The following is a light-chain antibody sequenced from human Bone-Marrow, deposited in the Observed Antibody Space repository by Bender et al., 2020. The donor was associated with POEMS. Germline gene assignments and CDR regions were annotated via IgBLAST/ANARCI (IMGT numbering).Light chain of an antibody. CDR3: AAWDDSLIGVV. CDR1: NSNIGSNS. Sequence: QSVLTQPPSASGTPGQRVTISCSGSNSNIGSNSVNWYQQLPGTAPKLLIYRNDQRPSGVPDRFSASKSGTSASLAISGLQSEDEAEYYCAAWDDSLIGVVFGGGTKLTGL. J-gene: IGLJ2*01. CDR2: RND. V-gene: IGLV1-44*01.